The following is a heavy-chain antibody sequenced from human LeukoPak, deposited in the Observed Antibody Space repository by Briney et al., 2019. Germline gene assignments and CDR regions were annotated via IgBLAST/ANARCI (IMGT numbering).Heavy chain of an antibody. Sequence: GGSLRLSCAASGFTFSSYEMNWVRQAPGKGLEWVSYISGSCRTMSYADSVKGPFTISRDNAKNSLYLQMNSLRVEDTAVYHCARGGLYGYDVFDYWGQGTLVTVSS. D-gene: IGHD5-12*01. J-gene: IGHJ4*02. CDR3: ARGGLYGYDVFDY. CDR1: GFTFSSYE. V-gene: IGHV3-48*03. CDR2: ISGSCRTM.